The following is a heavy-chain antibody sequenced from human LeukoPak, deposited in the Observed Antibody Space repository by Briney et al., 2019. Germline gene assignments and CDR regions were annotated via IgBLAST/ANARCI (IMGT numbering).Heavy chain of an antibody. CDR3: ARMEVVVVTALNWFDP. D-gene: IGHD2-21*02. CDR2: IYYSGST. V-gene: IGHV4-59*01. J-gene: IGHJ5*02. CDR1: DGSISSYY. Sequence: PSETLSLTCTVSDGSISSYYWSWIRQPPGKGLEWIGYIYYSGSTNYNPSLKSRVTISVDTSKNQFSLKLSSVTAADTAVYYCARMEVVVVTALNWFDPWGQGTLVTVSS.